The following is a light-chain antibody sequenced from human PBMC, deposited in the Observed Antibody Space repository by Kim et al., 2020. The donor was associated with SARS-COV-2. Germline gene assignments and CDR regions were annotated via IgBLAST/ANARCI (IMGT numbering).Light chain of an antibody. Sequence: SLSPGEGAAPSCRASQNIRSYLAWYQQRPGQAPRLLIYDASTRVIGVPARFSGSGSGTDFTLTISSLEPEDFAVYYCQQRNTWPSFGGGTKVDIK. CDR3: QQRNTWPS. J-gene: IGKJ4*01. V-gene: IGKV3-11*01. CDR2: DAS. CDR1: QNIRSY.